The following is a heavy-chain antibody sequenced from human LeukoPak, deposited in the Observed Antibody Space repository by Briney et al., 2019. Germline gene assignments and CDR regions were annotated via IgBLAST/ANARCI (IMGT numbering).Heavy chain of an antibody. D-gene: IGHD3-22*01. CDR2: IRYDGTNK. Sequence: PGRSLRLSCAASGFTFSSYAMHWVRQAPGKGLEWVAFIRYDGTNKYYADSVKGRLTISRDNSKNTLYLQMSSLRAEDTAVYYCAKEKKYYYDSTGYPGYDYWGQGTLVTVSS. CDR3: AKEKKYYYDSTGYPGYDY. V-gene: IGHV3-30*02. J-gene: IGHJ4*02. CDR1: GFTFSSYA.